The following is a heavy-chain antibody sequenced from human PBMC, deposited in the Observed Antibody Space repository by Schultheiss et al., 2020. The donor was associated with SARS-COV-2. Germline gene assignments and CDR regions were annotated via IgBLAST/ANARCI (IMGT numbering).Heavy chain of an antibody. CDR3: ARVTGDIGTDY. J-gene: IGHJ4*02. Sequence: SQTLSLTCAVSGYSISSGYYWGWIRQPPGKGLEWIGSIYHSGSTYYNPSLKSRVTISVDTSKNQFSLKLSSVTAADTAVYYCARVTGDIGTDYWGQGTLVTVS. V-gene: IGHV4-38-2*01. D-gene: IGHD7-27*01. CDR1: GYSISSGYY. CDR2: IYHSGST.